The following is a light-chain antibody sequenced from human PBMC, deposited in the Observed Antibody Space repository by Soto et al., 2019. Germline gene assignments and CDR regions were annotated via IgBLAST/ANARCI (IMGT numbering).Light chain of an antibody. J-gene: IGLJ1*01. V-gene: IGLV2-14*01. Sequence: QSALTQPASVSGSPGQSITISYTGTSSDVGGYNYVSWYQQHPGKAPKLMIYEVSNRPSGVSNRFSGSKSGNTASLTISGLQAEDEADYYCSSYTSSSTYVFGTGTKVIVL. CDR1: SSDVGGYNY. CDR2: EVS. CDR3: SSYTSSSTYV.